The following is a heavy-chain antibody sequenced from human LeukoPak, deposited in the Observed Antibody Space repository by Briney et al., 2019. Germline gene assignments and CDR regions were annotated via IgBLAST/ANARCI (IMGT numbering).Heavy chain of an antibody. CDR2: IIPIFGTA. Sequence: ASVKVSCKASGGTFSSYAISWVRQAPGQGLEWMGGIIPIFGTANYAQKFQGRVTITADESTSTAYMELSSLRSEDTAVYYCARGIAVKPSAVYYMDGWGKGTTVTISS. CDR1: GGTFSSYA. D-gene: IGHD6-19*01. J-gene: IGHJ6*03. CDR3: ARGIAVKPSAVYYMDG. V-gene: IGHV1-69*13.